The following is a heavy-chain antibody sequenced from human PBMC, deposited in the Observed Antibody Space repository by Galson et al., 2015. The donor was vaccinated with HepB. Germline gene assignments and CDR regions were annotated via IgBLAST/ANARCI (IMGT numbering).Heavy chain of an antibody. CDR1: GYTFTSYG. CDR2: ISAYNGNT. V-gene: IGHV1-18*01. D-gene: IGHD6-19*01. Sequence: SVKVSCKASGYTFTSYGISWVRQAPGQGLEWMGWISAYNGNTNYAQKLQGRVTMTTDTSTSTAYMELRSLRSDDTAVYYCARGGRSGWYLGDAFDIWGQGTMVTVSS. CDR3: ARGGRSGWYLGDAFDI. J-gene: IGHJ3*02.